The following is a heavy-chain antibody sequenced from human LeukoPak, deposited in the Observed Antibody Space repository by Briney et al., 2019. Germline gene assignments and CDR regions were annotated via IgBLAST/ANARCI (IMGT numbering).Heavy chain of an antibody. Sequence: SQTLSLTCTVSGGSISSGGYYWSWIRQPPGKGLEWIGYIYHSGSTYYNPSLKSRVTISVDRSKNQFSLKLSSVTAADTAVYYCASPYKRAAAVHAFDIWGQGTMVTVSS. V-gene: IGHV4-30-2*01. J-gene: IGHJ3*02. CDR2: IYHSGST. CDR1: GGSISSGGYY. CDR3: ASPYKRAAAVHAFDI. D-gene: IGHD6-13*01.